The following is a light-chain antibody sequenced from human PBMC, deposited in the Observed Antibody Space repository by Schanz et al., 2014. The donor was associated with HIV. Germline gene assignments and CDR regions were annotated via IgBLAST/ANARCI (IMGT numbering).Light chain of an antibody. V-gene: IGLV3-21*01. Sequence: SYELTQPPSVSVAPGETARMTCGGNNLGRKSVHWYRQKPGQAPVLVIYYDTDRPSGIPERFSGSNSGQTAILTINWVEAGDEADYYCQVWESSTDVVFGGGTKLTVL. J-gene: IGLJ2*01. CDR3: QVWESSTDVV. CDR1: NLGRKS. CDR2: YDT.